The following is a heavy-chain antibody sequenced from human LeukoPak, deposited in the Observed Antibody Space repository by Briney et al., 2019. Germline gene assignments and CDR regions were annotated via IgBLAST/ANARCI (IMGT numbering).Heavy chain of an antibody. CDR2: IADSGNT. V-gene: IGHV4-59*01. J-gene: IGHJ2*01. CDR1: GGSISSSY. CDR3: ARVDDGYNVHWYFDL. Sequence: PSETLSLTCTVSGGSISSSYWSWIRQAPGKGPEWIGYIADSGNTNHNPSLKSRVTISVDTSRNQFSLNLTSVTAADTAVYYCARVDDGYNVHWYFDLWGRGTLVTVSS. D-gene: IGHD5-24*01.